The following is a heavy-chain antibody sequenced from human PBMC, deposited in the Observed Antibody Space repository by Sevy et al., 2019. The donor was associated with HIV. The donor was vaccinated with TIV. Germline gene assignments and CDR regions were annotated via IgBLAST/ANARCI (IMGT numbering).Heavy chain of an antibody. D-gene: IGHD3-10*01. CDR2: ISGSGDRL. J-gene: IGHJ5*02. Sequence: GGSLRLSCAASGFTFSTYAMSWVRQAPGKGLECVSGISGSGDRLHYADSVKGRFTISRDNSKNTLYLQMNTLRAEDTAVYYCAKRAMVRGVFAGAEDSWGQGTLVTVSS. CDR3: AKRAMVRGVFAGAEDS. V-gene: IGHV3-23*01. CDR1: GFTFSTYA.